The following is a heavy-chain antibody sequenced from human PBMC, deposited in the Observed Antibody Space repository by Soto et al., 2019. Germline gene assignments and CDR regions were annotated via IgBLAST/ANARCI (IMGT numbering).Heavy chain of an antibody. CDR3: ARDGGRHSGGIDY. D-gene: IGHD1-26*01. CDR2: IIPIFGTA. CDR1: GGTFSSYS. Sequence: QVQLVQSGAEVKKPGSSVKVSCKASGGTFSSYSINWVRQAPGQGLEWMGEIIPIFGTANYAQKFQGRVTITADESTSTAYRELSRLRSEDTAVYYCARDGGRHSGGIDYWGQGTLVTVS. J-gene: IGHJ4*02. V-gene: IGHV1-69*01.